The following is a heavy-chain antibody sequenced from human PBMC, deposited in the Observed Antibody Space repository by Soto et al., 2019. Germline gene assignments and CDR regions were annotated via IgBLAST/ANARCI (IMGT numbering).Heavy chain of an antibody. CDR3: ARALRIVVVPDATYYYYYGMDV. CDR2: INHSGST. J-gene: IGHJ6*02. V-gene: IGHV4-34*01. Sequence: SETLSLTCAVYGGSFSGYYWSWIRQPPGKGLEWIGEINHSGSTNYNPSLKSRVTISVDTSKNQFSLKLSSVTAADTAVYYCARALRIVVVPDATYYYYYGMDVWGQGTTVTVAS. CDR1: GGSFSGYY. D-gene: IGHD2-2*01.